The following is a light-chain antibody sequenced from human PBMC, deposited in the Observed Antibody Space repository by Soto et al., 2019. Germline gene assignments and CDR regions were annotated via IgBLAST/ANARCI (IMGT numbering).Light chain of an antibody. Sequence: QSVLTQPPSVSAAPGQTVTISCSGSSSNIGNNYVSWYQQLPGTAPKLLIYENAKRPSGIPDRFSGSQSGTSATLGITGLQTGDEADYYCGTWDSSLSAGVFGGGTKLTVL. CDR1: SSNIGNNY. J-gene: IGLJ3*02. CDR2: ENA. V-gene: IGLV1-51*02. CDR3: GTWDSSLSAGV.